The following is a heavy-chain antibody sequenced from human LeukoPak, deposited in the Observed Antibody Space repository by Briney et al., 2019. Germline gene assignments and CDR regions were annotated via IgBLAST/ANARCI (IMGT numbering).Heavy chain of an antibody. V-gene: IGHV3-66*02. J-gene: IGHJ4*02. CDR2: IYSGGST. D-gene: IGHD2-15*01. CDR1: GFTVSSNY. CDR3: ARGYCSGHSCYEFDY. Sequence: GGPLRLSCAASGFTVSSNYMTWVRQAPGKGLEWVSIIYSGGSTFYADFVKGRFTISRDNSKNTLYLQMNSLRAEDTAVYYCARGYCSGHSCYEFDYWDQGTLVTVSS.